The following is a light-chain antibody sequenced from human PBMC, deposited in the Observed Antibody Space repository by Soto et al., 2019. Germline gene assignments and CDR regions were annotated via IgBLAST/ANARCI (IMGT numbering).Light chain of an antibody. CDR2: KAS. CDR3: QESYSTPLA. V-gene: IGKV1-5*03. CDR1: QNINIW. J-gene: IGKJ4*01. Sequence: DLQMTQSPSTLSASVGDRVTITCRASQNINIWLAWYQQKPGTAPKLLIYKASTLESGVPSRFSGNGSGTEFTLTISNLQPGDSALYFCQESYSTPLAFGGGTKVDIK.